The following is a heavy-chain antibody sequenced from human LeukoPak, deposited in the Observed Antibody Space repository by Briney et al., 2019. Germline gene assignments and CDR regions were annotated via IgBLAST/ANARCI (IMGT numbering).Heavy chain of an antibody. Sequence: PSETLSLTCTVSGGSISTYYWSSIRQPAGKGLEWIGRFYTSGSTSYNPSLKSRVTMSVDTPKNQFSLKLSSVTAADTAVYYCARDTAMVTARRRFAFDIWGQGTMVTVSS. J-gene: IGHJ3*02. D-gene: IGHD5-18*01. V-gene: IGHV4-4*07. CDR1: GGSISTYY. CDR2: FYTSGST. CDR3: ARDTAMVTARRRFAFDI.